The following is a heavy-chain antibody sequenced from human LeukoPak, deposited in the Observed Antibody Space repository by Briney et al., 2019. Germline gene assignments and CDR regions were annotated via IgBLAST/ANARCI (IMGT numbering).Heavy chain of an antibody. Sequence: GGSLRLSSAASGFTFSSKSMTWVRQAPGKGLEWVSGISGSGDNTYYGDSVKGPFTISTDNSKSTMYLQMNSVRVEGTAVYYCLKWTGYIMNWGQGALVTVSS. V-gene: IGHV3-23*01. D-gene: IGHD3/OR15-3a*01. CDR3: LKWTGYIMN. CDR1: GFTFSSKS. J-gene: IGHJ4*02. CDR2: ISGSGDNT.